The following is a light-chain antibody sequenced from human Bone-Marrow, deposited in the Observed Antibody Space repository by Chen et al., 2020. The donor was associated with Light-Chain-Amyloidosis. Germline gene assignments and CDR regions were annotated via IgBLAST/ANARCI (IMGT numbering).Light chain of an antibody. V-gene: IGLV1-44*01. CDR2: STN. CDR1: NSNIVNNA. CDR3: AAWEDSLNGVI. J-gene: IGLJ2*01. Sequence: QSVLTQSPSASGTPGQRVTISCSRGNSNIVNNAVSWYQSLPGTAPKLLIYSTNLRPSVVPDRFSASKSGTSASLAISGLQSEDESDYYCAAWEDSLNGVIFGGGTKLTVL.